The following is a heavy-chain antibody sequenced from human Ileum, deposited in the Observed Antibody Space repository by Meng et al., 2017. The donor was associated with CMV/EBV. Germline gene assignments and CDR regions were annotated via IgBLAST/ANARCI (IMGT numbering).Heavy chain of an antibody. CDR1: GGTFSNYP. D-gene: IGHD3-3*01. CDR3: ARGGFWLGYYSWFDP. CDR2: IIPILDIT. Sequence: SGGTFSNYPVSWVRQAPGQGLEWMGGIIPILDITNYAQDFQGRVTITAVQSTGTVYMELSSLRSDDTVVYYCARGGFWLGYYSWFDPWGQGTLVTDSS. J-gene: IGHJ5*02. V-gene: IGHV1-69*10.